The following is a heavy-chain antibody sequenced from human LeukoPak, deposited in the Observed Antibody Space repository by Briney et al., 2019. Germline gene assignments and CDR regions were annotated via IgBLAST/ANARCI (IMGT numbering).Heavy chain of an antibody. V-gene: IGHV4-59*01. Sequence: EPLSLTCTVSGGSISSYYWSWIRQPPGQGLEWIGYIYYSGSTNYNPSLKSRVTISVDTSKNQFSLKLSSVTAADTAVYYCARDPTIVPAAMRGHYYYYYGMDVWGQGTTVTVSS. CDR2: IYYSGST. CDR1: GGSISSYY. D-gene: IGHD2-2*01. J-gene: IGHJ6*02. CDR3: ARDPTIVPAAMRGHYYYYYGMDV.